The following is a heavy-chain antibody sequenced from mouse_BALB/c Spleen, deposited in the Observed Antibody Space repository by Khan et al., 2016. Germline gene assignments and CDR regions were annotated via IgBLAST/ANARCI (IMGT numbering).Heavy chain of an antibody. CDR2: IDPANGNT. Sequence: VQLQQPGAELVRPGASVKLSCKASGYTFTSYWMNWVKQRPGQGLEWIGRIDPANGNTKYDPKFQGKATITADTSSNTAYLQLSSLTSEDTAVYYCARSTDYWGQGTTLTVSS. J-gene: IGHJ2*01. V-gene: IGHV14-1*02. CDR3: ARSTDY. CDR1: GYTFTSYW.